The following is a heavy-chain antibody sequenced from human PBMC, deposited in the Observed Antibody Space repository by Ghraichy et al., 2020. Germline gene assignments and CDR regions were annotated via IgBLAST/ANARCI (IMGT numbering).Heavy chain of an antibody. CDR3: ARGGAAAGTLLLFDY. J-gene: IGHJ4*02. D-gene: IGHD6-13*01. CDR1: GFTVSSNY. V-gene: IGHV3-53*01. Sequence: GGSLRLSCAASGFTVSSNYMSWVRQAPGKGLEWVSVIYSGGSTYYADPVKGRFTISRDNSKNTLYLQMNSLRAEDTAVYYCARGGAAAGTLLLFDYWGQGTLVTVSS. CDR2: IYSGGST.